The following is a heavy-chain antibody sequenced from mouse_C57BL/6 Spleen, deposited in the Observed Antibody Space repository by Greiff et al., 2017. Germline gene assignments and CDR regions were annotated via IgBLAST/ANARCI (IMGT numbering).Heavy chain of an antibody. V-gene: IGHV5-4*01. CDR1: GFTFSSYA. J-gene: IGHJ2*01. CDR3: ARRDLTGTLYYFDY. Sequence: EVQVVESGGGLVKPGGSLKLSCAASGFTFSSYAMSWVRQTPEKRLEWVATISAGGSYTYYPDNVKGRFTISRDNAKNNLYLQMSHLKSEDTAMYYCARRDLTGTLYYFDYWGQGTTRTVSS. D-gene: IGHD4-1*01. CDR2: ISAGGSYT.